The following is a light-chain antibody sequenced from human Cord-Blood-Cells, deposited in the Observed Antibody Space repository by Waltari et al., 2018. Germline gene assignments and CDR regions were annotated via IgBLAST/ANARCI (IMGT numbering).Light chain of an antibody. CDR3: QQSYSTPIT. V-gene: IGKV1-39*01. CDR1: QSISSS. J-gene: IGKJ5*01. Sequence: DIQMTQSPSSLSASVGDRVTITCRASQSISSSLNWYQQKPGQAPKLLIYAASSLQSGVPSRVSGSGSGTDFTLTISSLQPEDFATYYCQQSYSTPITFGQGTRLEIK. CDR2: AAS.